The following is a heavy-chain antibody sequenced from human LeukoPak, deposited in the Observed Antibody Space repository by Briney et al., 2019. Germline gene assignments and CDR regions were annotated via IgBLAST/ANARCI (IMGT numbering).Heavy chain of an antibody. CDR3: ARLSGGWPSYYYYGMDV. CDR2: IYYSGST. V-gene: IGHV4-39*07. D-gene: IGHD6-19*01. CDR1: GGSLSSSSYY. Sequence: SETLSLTCTVSGGSLSSSSYYWGWIRQPPGKGLEWIGSIYYSGSTYYNPSLKSRVTISLDTSKNQFSLKLSSVTAADTAVYYCARLSGGWPSYYYYGMDVWGQGTTVTVSS. J-gene: IGHJ6*02.